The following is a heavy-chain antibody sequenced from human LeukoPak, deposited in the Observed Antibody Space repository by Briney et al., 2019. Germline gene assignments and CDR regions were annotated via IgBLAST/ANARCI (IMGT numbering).Heavy chain of an antibody. D-gene: IGHD6-19*01. Sequence: GGSLRLSCAASGFTFSSYGMHWVRQAPGKGLEWVAVIWYDGSNKYYADSVKGRFTISRDNSKNTPYLQMNSLRAEDTAVYYCARDRTGAVADLRYWGQGTLVTVSS. CDR1: GFTFSSYG. CDR2: IWYDGSNK. CDR3: ARDRTGAVADLRY. J-gene: IGHJ4*02. V-gene: IGHV3-33*01.